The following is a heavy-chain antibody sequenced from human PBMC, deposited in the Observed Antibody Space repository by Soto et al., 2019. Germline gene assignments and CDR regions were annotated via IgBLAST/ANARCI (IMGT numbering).Heavy chain of an antibody. CDR2: ISSSSSYI. CDR1: GFTFSTYS. V-gene: IGHV3-21*01. CDR3: XXXXXXXXXYEELRYYFDY. J-gene: IGHJ4*02. Sequence: DVQLVESGGGLVKPGGSLRLSCAASGFTFSTYSMNWVRQAPGKGLEWVSSISSSSSYIYYADSVRGRFTISRDNAKNSLYLQMNSLRAEDTAVYYCXXXXXXXXXYEELRYYFDYWGQGTLV. D-gene: IGHD5-12*01.